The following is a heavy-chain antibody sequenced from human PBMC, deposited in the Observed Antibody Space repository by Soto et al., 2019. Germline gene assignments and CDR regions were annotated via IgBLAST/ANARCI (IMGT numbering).Heavy chain of an antibody. CDR3: AKVNVQWLEEYFQH. D-gene: IGHD6-19*01. CDR2: ISWNSGSI. Sequence: PGGSLRLSCAASGFTFDDYAMHWVRQAPGKGLEWVSGISWNSGSIGYADSVKGRFTISRDNAKNSLYLQMNSLRAEDTALYYCAKVNVQWLEEYFQHWGQGTLVTVSS. V-gene: IGHV3-9*01. CDR1: GFTFDDYA. J-gene: IGHJ1*01.